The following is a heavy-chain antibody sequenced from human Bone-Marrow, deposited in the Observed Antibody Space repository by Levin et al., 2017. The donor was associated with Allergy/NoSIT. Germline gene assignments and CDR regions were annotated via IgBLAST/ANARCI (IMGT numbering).Heavy chain of an antibody. CDR2: IIHSGST. CDR1: GDYISSSYW. Sequence: ASETLSLTCAVSGDYISSSYWWNWVRQPPGKGLEWIGEIIHSGSTNYNPSLKGRVTISLDKSKNQLSLELTSVTTADTAVYYCARDRGAYSDAKDYWGQGTLVTVSS. J-gene: IGHJ4*02. V-gene: IGHV4-4*02. CDR3: ARDRGAYSDAKDY. D-gene: IGHD4-11*01.